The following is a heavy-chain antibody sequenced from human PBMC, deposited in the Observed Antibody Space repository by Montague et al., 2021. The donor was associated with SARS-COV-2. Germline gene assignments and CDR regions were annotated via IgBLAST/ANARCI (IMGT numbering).Heavy chain of an antibody. CDR1: GVSFSSAHYC. Sequence: SETLSLTCTVSGVSFSSAHYCWGWVRQTPGKGLEWIGNHFYDGNSRSNPSLNSRVTISVDTSKNQFSLKLSSATAADTAVYYCARHGWGWLRLLRPFDYWGQGTLVTVSS. CDR3: ARHGWGWLRLLRPFDY. V-gene: IGHV4-39*01. CDR2: HFYDGNS. J-gene: IGHJ4*02. D-gene: IGHD5-12*01.